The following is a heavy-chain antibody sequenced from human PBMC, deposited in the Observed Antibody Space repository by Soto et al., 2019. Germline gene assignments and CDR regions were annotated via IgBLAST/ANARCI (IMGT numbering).Heavy chain of an antibody. V-gene: IGHV4-59*11. Sequence: QVQLQQSGPELLNHSETLFLTSTVSGGSIHGHYWSWMRQFPGRGLELIGYIHSSGSTNYNPSLKRRLTLALDPTTNIFSLWLTSVTAADTAGYYCAGELIMKNYFDSWGQGSLFTAPS. CDR2: IHSSGST. D-gene: IGHD3-16*01. J-gene: IGHJ4*02. CDR1: GGSIHGHY. CDR3: AGELIMKNYFDS.